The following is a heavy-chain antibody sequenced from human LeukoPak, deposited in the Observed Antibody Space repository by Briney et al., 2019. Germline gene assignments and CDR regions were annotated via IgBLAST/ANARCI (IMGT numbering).Heavy chain of an antibody. D-gene: IGHD5/OR15-5a*01. CDR1: GGSISSSSYY. Sequence: SETLSLTCTVSGGSISSSSYYWGWIRQPPGKGLEWIGSIYYSGSTYYNPSLKSRVTISVDTSKNQFSLKLSSVTAADTAVYCCARMSGLRRSILEGGHNFDYWGQGTLVTVSS. V-gene: IGHV4-39*01. CDR3: ARMSGLRRSILEGGHNFDY. CDR2: IYYSGST. J-gene: IGHJ4*02.